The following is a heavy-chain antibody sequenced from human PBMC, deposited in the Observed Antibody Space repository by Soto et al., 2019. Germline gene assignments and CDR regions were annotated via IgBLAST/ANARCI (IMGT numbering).Heavy chain of an antibody. J-gene: IGHJ5*02. V-gene: IGHV4-34*01. CDR1: GGSFSGYY. D-gene: IGHD6-13*01. CDR3: ARGVAAGWFDP. CDR2: INHSGST. Sequence: ASETLSLTCAVYGGSFSGYYWSWIRQPPGKGLEWIGEINHSGSTNYNPSLKSRVTISVDTSKNQFSLKLSSVTAADTAVYYCARGVAAGWFDPWGQGTLVTVSS.